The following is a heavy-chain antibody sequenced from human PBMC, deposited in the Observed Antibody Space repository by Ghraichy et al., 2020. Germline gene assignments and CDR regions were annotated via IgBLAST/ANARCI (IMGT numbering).Heavy chain of an antibody. D-gene: IGHD3-10*01. V-gene: IGHV3-13*01. CDR2: IGTLGDT. Sequence: GGSLRLSCTVSGFNFSSHDMHWVRQPTGKGLEWVSGIGTLGDTHYSGSVKGRFTMSRENAKSSLYLQMNSLGAGDTAVYYCARGTLVRGIELTALGFDSWGQGALVTVSS. CDR1: GFNFSSHD. CDR3: ARGTLVRGIELTALGFDS. J-gene: IGHJ4*02.